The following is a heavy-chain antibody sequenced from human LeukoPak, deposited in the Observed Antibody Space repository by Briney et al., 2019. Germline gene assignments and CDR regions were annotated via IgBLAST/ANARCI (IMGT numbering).Heavy chain of an antibody. Sequence: SETLSLTCTVSGGSISSYYWGWIRQPPGKGLEWIGSIYHSESTYYNPSLKSRVTISVDTSKNQFSLKLSSVTAADTAVYYCARVYYDSSGYYYVPHFQHWGQGTLVTVSS. CDR1: GGSISSYY. CDR3: ARVYYDSSGYYYVPHFQH. J-gene: IGHJ1*01. V-gene: IGHV4-38-2*02. D-gene: IGHD3-22*01. CDR2: IYHSEST.